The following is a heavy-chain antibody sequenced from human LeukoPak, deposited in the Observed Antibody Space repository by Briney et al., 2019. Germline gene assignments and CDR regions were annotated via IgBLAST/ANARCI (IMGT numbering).Heavy chain of an antibody. Sequence: GGSLSHSCAASGFTFSSYELNWVRQAPGKGLEWVSYISSSGSTIYYADSVKGRFDISRDNAKNSLYLQMNSLRAEDTAVYYCASFPTKVADDYFVYWAQEPLVTVSS. V-gene: IGHV3-48*03. CDR2: ISSSGSTI. CDR3: ASFPTKVADDYFVY. D-gene: IGHD4-17*01. CDR1: GFTFSSYE. J-gene: IGHJ4*02.